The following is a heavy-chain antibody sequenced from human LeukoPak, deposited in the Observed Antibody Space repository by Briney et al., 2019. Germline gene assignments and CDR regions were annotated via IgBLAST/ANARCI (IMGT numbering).Heavy chain of an antibody. V-gene: IGHV4-34*01. CDR3: ASERKYSSGRWVYYFDY. J-gene: IGHJ4*02. Sequence: SETLSLTCAVYGGSFRSYYWSWIRQPPGKGLEWIGEINESGGTNYNPSLKSRVTILVDTPKNQFSLKLSSVTAADTAVYYCASERKYSSGRWVYYFDYWGQGILVTVSS. CDR1: GGSFRSYY. CDR2: INESGGT. D-gene: IGHD6-19*01.